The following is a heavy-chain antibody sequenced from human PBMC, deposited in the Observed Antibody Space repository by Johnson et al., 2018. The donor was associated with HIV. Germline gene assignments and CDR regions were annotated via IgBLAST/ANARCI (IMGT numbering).Heavy chain of an antibody. V-gene: IGHV3-66*01. Sequence: VQLVESGGGVVQPGRSLRLSCAASGFTVSSNYMSWVRQAPGKGLEWVSVIYSGGSTYYAYSVKGRFTISRDNSKNTLYLQMNSLRAEDTAVYYCARDTGIAARSGAFDIWGQGTMVTVSS. CDR2: IYSGGST. D-gene: IGHD6-6*01. J-gene: IGHJ3*02. CDR1: GFTVSSNY. CDR3: ARDTGIAARSGAFDI.